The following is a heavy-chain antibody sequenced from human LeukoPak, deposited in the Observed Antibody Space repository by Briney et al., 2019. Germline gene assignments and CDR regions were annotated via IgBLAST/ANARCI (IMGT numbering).Heavy chain of an antibody. D-gene: IGHD3-3*01. V-gene: IGHV4-59*01. CDR1: GDSINNDY. CDR3: ARAPIFGVVSKQGPFDY. Sequence: SETLSLTCTVSGDSINNDYWSWIRQPPGKGLEWIGYIYYSGSTNYNPSLKSRVTISVDTSKNQFSLKLSSVTAADTAVYYCARAPIFGVVSKQGPFDYWGQGTLVTVSS. J-gene: IGHJ4*02. CDR2: IYYSGST.